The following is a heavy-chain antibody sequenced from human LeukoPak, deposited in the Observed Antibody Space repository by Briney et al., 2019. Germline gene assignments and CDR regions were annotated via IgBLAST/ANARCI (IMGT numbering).Heavy chain of an antibody. CDR2: ITSNGGSA. D-gene: IGHD5-24*01. Sequence: PGGSLRLSCSASGFTFSSYAMHWVRQAPGKGLEYVSAITSNGGSAYYADSVKGRFTIPSDNSRNTLYLQMSSLRAEDTAVYYCVTIPRDGYNSWGQGTLVTVSS. V-gene: IGHV3-64D*09. J-gene: IGHJ5*02. CDR1: GFTFSSYA. CDR3: VTIPRDGYNS.